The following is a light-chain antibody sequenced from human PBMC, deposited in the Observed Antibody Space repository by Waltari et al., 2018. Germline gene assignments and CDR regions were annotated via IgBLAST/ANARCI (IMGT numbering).Light chain of an antibody. CDR3: QQYDSIVLT. CDR1: QSVSNNF. Sequence: EIVLTQSLGTLSLSPGERATLSCRASQSVSNNFLNWYQQKHGQAPRPLIYGASSRATSIPDRFSGSGSGTDVTLTISRLEPEDFAVYYCQQYDSIVLTFGGGTKVEI. CDR2: GAS. V-gene: IGKV3-20*01. J-gene: IGKJ4*01.